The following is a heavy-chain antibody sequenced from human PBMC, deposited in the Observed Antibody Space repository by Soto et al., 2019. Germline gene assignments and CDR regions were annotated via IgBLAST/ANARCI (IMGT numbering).Heavy chain of an antibody. CDR1: GGTFSSYA. CDR2: IIPIFGTA. Sequence: ASVKVSCKASGGTFSSYAISWVRQAPGQGLEWMGGIIPIFGTANYAQKFQGRVTITADESTSTAYMELSSLRSEDTAVYYCASNYYDILTGSRILYYYGMDVWGQGTTVTVSS. CDR3: ASNYYDILTGSRILYYYGMDV. V-gene: IGHV1-69*13. D-gene: IGHD3-9*01. J-gene: IGHJ6*02.